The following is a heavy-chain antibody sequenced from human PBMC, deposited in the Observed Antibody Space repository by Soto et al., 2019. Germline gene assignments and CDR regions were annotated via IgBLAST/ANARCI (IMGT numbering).Heavy chain of an antibody. J-gene: IGHJ6*02. CDR1: GGSISSYY. D-gene: IGHD3-16*01. CDR3: ATFEGFGPPPPMCYYYYGMDV. V-gene: IGHV4-59*01. Sequence: SETLSLTCTVSGGSISSYYWSWIRQPPGKGLEWIGYIYYSGSTNYNPSLKSRVTISVDTSKNQFSLKLSSVTAADTAVYYCATFEGFGPPPPMCYYYYGMDVWGQGTTVTVSS. CDR2: IYYSGST.